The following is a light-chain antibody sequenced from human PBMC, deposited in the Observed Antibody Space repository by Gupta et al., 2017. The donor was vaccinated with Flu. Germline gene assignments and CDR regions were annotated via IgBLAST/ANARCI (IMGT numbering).Light chain of an antibody. CDR1: PDISNY. J-gene: IGKJ3*01. Sequence: SLSSSVGDRVTIPCPASPDISNYLNLYQHKPTQAPKPLIYVASNLESGVPSRFSVSGSGTDFTFTLSILQPEAIATSYCQQYDNLPPLFTFGPGTKVDIK. CDR2: VAS. V-gene: IGKV1-33*01. CDR3: QQYDNLPPLFT.